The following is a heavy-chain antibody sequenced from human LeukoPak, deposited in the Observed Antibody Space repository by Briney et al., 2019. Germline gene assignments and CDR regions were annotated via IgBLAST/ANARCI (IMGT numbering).Heavy chain of an antibody. J-gene: IGHJ4*02. CDR1: GFTFTTHW. Sequence: GGSLRLSCGASGFTFTTHWIHWVRQAPGKGLEWVSRIKPDGSDTNYADSVKGRFTISRDNAKNTVYLQMNSLRAEDTAVYYCARDQDYYGSGSYGPDYWGQGTLVTVSS. CDR3: ARDQDYYGSGSYGPDY. V-gene: IGHV3-74*01. CDR2: IKPDGSDT. D-gene: IGHD3-10*01.